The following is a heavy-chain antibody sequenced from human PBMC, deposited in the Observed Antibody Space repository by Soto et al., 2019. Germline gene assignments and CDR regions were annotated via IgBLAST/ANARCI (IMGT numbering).Heavy chain of an antibody. V-gene: IGHV1-8*01. CDR3: ARGRGYCSSTRCRHAFDI. Sequence: ASVKVSCKASGYTFTSYDINWVRQATGQGLEWMGWMNPNSGNTGYAQKFQGRVTMTRNTSISTAYMELSSLRSEDTAVYYCARGRGYCSSTRCRHAFDIWGQGTMVTVSS. CDR1: GYTFTSYD. CDR2: MNPNSGNT. J-gene: IGHJ3*02. D-gene: IGHD2-2*01.